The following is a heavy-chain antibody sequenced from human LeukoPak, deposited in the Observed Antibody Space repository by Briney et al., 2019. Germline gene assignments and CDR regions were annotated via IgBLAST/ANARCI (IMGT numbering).Heavy chain of an antibody. CDR2: ISYDGSNK. V-gene: IGHV3-30*18. CDR1: GFTFNPYG. CDR3: AKDHGLYSGTYYDYFDY. D-gene: IGHD1-26*01. Sequence: PGGSLRPSCAASGFTFNPYGMYWVRQAPGKGLEWVAVISYDGSNKYYADSVKGRFTISRDNSKNTMYLQMNSLRVADTAVYYCAKDHGLYSGTYYDYFDYWGQGALVTVSS. J-gene: IGHJ4*02.